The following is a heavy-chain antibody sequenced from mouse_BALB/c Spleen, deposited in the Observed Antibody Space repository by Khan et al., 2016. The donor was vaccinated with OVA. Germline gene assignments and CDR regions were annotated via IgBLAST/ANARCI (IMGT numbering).Heavy chain of an antibody. J-gene: IGHJ3*01. CDR2: IYPGSDST. CDR1: GYTFTDYV. V-gene: IGHV1-77*01. D-gene: IGHD4-1*01. CDR3: ARAGWDVFAY. Sequence: QVRLKESGPELVKPGASVKMSCKASGYTFTDYVMNWVKQRNGQGLEWIGQIYPGSDSTYYNEKFKGKATLTADRSSSTAYMQLSNLTSKDSAVYFCARAGWDVFAYWGQGTLVTVSA.